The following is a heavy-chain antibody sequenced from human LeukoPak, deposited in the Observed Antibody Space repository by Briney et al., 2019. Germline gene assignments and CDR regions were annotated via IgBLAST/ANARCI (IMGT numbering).Heavy chain of an antibody. CDR2: ITSTTAGGPP. Sequence: GGSLRLSCAASGFTFSNAGMNWVRQAPGKGLEWVGRITSTTAGGPPDSAAPVKGRFTISRDDSKNPLYLQMNSLKTEDTDVYYCNTDPHPIFDYGGQGTLVTVSS. V-gene: IGHV3-15*07. CDR3: NTDPHPIFDY. CDR1: GFTFSNAG. J-gene: IGHJ4*02.